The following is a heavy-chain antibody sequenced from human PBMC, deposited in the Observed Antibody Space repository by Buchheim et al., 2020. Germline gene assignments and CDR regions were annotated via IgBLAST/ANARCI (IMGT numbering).Heavy chain of an antibody. CDR2: IKSKTDGGTT. CDR1: GFTFSSYG. Sequence: VQLVESGGGVVQPGRSLRLSCAASGFTFSSYGMHWVRQAPGKGLEWVGRIKSKTDGGTTDYAAPVKGRFTISRDDSKNTLYLQMNSLKTEDTAVYYCTTESGYYDFWSGYYGYWGQGTL. CDR3: TTESGYYDFWSGYYGY. D-gene: IGHD3-3*01. V-gene: IGHV3-15*07. J-gene: IGHJ4*02.